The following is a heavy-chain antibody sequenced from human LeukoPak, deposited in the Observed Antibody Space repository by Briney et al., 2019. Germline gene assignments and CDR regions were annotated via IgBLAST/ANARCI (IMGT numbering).Heavy chain of an antibody. Sequence: ASVKVSCKASGYTFTGYYMHWVRQAPGQGLEWMGRINPNSGGTNYAQKFQGRVTMTRDTSISSAYMELSRLRSDDTAVYYCARVSRVCSSTSCYDYWGQGPWSPSPQ. J-gene: IGHJ4*02. CDR1: GYTFTGYY. D-gene: IGHD2-2*01. CDR2: INPNSGGT. V-gene: IGHV1-2*06. CDR3: ARVSRVCSSTSCYDY.